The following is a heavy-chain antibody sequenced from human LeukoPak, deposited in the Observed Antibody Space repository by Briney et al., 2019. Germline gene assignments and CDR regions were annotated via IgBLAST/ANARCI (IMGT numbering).Heavy chain of an antibody. CDR3: LRAYSSNWLLDY. CDR2: IRSKTYSGTT. J-gene: IGHJ4*02. V-gene: IGHV3-49*03. D-gene: IGHD6-13*01. CDR1: GFTFGDHG. Sequence: GGSLRLSYTGSGFTFGDHGMSWFRQAPGKGLEWVGLIRSKTYSGTTEYAASVKGRFTISRDDSNSIAYLQMNSLKTEDTAVYYCLRAYSSNWLLDYWGQGTLVTVSS.